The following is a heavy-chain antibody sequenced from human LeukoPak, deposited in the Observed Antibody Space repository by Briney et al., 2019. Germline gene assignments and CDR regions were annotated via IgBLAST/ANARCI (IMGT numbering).Heavy chain of an antibody. V-gene: IGHV3-48*03. CDR1: GFTFSSYE. CDR2: IRRSGSTK. D-gene: IGHD3-22*01. J-gene: IGHJ3*02. CDR3: VRDESSGHYPDAFDI. Sequence: PGGSLRLSCAASGFTFSSYEMNWVRQAPGKGLEWVSYIRRSGSTKYYADSVKGRFTISRDNAKNSLYLQMNSLRAEDTAVYYCVRDESSGHYPDAFDIWGQGTMVTVSS.